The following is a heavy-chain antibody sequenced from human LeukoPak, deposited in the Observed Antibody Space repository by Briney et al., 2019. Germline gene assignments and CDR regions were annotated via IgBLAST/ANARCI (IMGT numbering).Heavy chain of an antibody. J-gene: IGHJ3*01. CDR2: IKTSTGNP. D-gene: IGHD3-10*01. Sequence: GASVKVSCKASGYIFTIYAMNWVRQAPGQGLEWMGYIKTSTGNPTYAQGFTGRFVFSLDTSVSTAYLQINNLKTEDTAVYYCARDQDVMVRGDVWGQGTMVTVSS. CDR3: ARDQDVMVRGDV. V-gene: IGHV7-4-1*02. CDR1: GYIFTIYA.